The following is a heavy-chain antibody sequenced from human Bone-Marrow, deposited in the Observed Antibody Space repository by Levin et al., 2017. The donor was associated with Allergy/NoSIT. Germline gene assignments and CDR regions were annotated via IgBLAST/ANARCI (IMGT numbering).Heavy chain of an antibody. Sequence: PGGSLRLSCTASGFTFNSHWMKWVRQAPGKGLEWVANIKPDGTEKYYGDSVKGRFTISRDNARNSLYLEMNSLRVEDTATYYCARQNWKSGSDIWGQGTKVTVSS. J-gene: IGHJ3*02. CDR2: IKPDGTEK. V-gene: IGHV3-7*03. D-gene: IGHD1-1*01. CDR3: ARQNWKSGSDI. CDR1: GFTFNSHW.